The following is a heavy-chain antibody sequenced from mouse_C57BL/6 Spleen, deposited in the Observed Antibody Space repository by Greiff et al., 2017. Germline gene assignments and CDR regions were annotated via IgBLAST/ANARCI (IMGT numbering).Heavy chain of an antibody. V-gene: IGHV1-82*01. CDR3: ARSGYSNYYFDY. D-gene: IGHD2-5*01. Sequence: QVQLQQSGPELVKPGASVKISCKASGYAFSSSWMNWVKQRPGKGLEWIGRIYPGDGDTNYNGKFKGKATLTADKSSSTAYMLLSSLTSEDSAVYFCARSGYSNYYFDYWGQGTTLTVSS. CDR2: IYPGDGDT. CDR1: GYAFSSSW. J-gene: IGHJ2*01.